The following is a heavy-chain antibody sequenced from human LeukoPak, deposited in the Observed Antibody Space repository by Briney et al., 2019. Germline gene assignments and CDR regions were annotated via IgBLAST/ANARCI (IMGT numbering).Heavy chain of an antibody. D-gene: IGHD1-26*01. CDR1: GGSFRGYY. CDR2: INHSGST. Sequence: SETLSLTCAVYGGSFRGYYWVWTRHPPGKGLEWIGEINHSGSTNYNQYLKSRVTISVDTSKNQFSLKLSSVTAADTAVYYCARLMVGAPRTYYYYYMDVWGKGTTVTISS. CDR3: ARLMVGAPRTYYYYYMDV. J-gene: IGHJ6*03. V-gene: IGHV4-34*01.